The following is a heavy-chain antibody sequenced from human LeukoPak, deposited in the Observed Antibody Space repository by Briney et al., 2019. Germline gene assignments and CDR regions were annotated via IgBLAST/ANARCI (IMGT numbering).Heavy chain of an antibody. V-gene: IGHV3-23*01. J-gene: IGHJ4*02. CDR3: AKDLYRFIAAAYFDY. CDR2: ISGSGGST. CDR1: GFTFSSYA. D-gene: IGHD6-13*01. Sequence: GGSLRLSCAASGFTFSSYAMSWVRQAPGKGLEWVSAISGSGGSTYYADSVKGRFTISRDNSKNTLYLQMNSLRAEDTVVYYCAKDLYRFIAAAYFDYWGQGTLVTVSS.